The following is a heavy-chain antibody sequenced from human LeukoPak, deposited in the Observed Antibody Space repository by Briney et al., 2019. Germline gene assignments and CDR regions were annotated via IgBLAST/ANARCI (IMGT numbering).Heavy chain of an antibody. J-gene: IGHJ3*02. D-gene: IGHD3-10*01. CDR2: ISTSGGTT. CDR3: AKDEVLWFGERAFDI. V-gene: IGHV3-23*01. CDR1: GFSFSIYW. Sequence: GGSLRLSCAASGFSFSIYWMSWVRQAPGKGLDWVSVISTSGGTTYYADSVKGRFTISRDNSKNTLYLQMNSLSVEDTAVYYCAKDEVLWFGERAFDIWGHGTMVTVSS.